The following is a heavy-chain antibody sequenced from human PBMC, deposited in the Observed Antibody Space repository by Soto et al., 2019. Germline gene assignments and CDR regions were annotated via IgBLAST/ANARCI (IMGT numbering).Heavy chain of an antibody. Sequence: QVQLQESGPGLVKPSQTLSLTCTVSGGSISSGGYYWSWIRQHPGKGLEWIVYIYYSGSTYYNPSLKSRVTISVDTSKNQFSLKLSSVTAADTAVYYCARAMVRGVTNWFDPWGQGTLVTVSS. CDR3: ARAMVRGVTNWFDP. D-gene: IGHD3-10*01. J-gene: IGHJ5*02. V-gene: IGHV4-31*03. CDR1: GGSISSGGYY. CDR2: IYYSGST.